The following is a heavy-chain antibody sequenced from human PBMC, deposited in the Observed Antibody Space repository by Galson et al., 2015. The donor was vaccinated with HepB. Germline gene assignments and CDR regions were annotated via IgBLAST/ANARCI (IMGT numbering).Heavy chain of an antibody. CDR2: IYPGDSDT. Sequence: QSGAEVKKPGESLKISCKGSGYSFTSYWIGWVRQMPGKGLEWMGIIYPGDSDTRYSPSFQGQVTISADKSISTAYLQWSSLKASDTAMYYCARQYCSSTSCPGYSGYLTGFDPWGQGTLVTVSS. J-gene: IGHJ5*02. V-gene: IGHV5-51*01. D-gene: IGHD2-2*01. CDR3: ARQYCSSTSCPGYSGYLTGFDP. CDR1: GYSFTSYW.